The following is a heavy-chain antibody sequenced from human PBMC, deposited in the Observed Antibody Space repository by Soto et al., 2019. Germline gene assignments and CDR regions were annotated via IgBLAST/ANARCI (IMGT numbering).Heavy chain of an antibody. J-gene: IGHJ4*02. CDR2: IHDSCSY. V-gene: IGHV4-59*12. Sequence: QVHLQESGPGLVKTSETLSLTCTISGGSISGSAWSWIRQPPGKGLEWIGFIHDSCSYNSKSSLRSRHHMSFGPSSNQFSLNPRSVTAAATAPYFCARSPLPDRGWGPWIHLYYASWGRGAPVTVSS. CDR3: ARSPLPDRGWGPWIHLYYAS. D-gene: IGHD3-16*01. CDR1: GGSISGSA.